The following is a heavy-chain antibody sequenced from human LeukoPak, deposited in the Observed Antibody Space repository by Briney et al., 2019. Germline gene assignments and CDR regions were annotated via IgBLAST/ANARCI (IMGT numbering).Heavy chain of an antibody. CDR1: GFTFSNAW. V-gene: IGHV3-15*01. D-gene: IGHD6-19*01. J-gene: IGHJ6*03. CDR3: TTVVYSSRRDYYYYMDV. Sequence: GGSLKLSCAASGFTFSNAWMSWVRQAPGKGLEWVGRIKSKTDGGTTDYAAPVKGRFTISRDDSKNTLYLQMNGLKTEDTAVYYCTTVVYSSRRDYYYYMDVWGKGTTVTVSS. CDR2: IKSKTDGGTT.